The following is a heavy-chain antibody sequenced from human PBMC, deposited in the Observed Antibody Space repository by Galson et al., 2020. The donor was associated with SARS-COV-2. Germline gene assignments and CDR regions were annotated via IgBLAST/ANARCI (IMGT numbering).Heavy chain of an antibody. Sequence: GGSLRLSCAASGFTFSSYWMHWVRQAPGKGLVWVSRIYSEGSSTSYADSVKGRFTISGDDAKNTLYPHMSSLRAEDTAVYYCARGDMRNDYFDYWGQGTLVTVSS. CDR2: IYSEGSST. CDR3: ARGDMRNDYFDY. V-gene: IGHV3-74*01. D-gene: IGHD3-16*01. CDR1: GFTFSSYW. J-gene: IGHJ4*02.